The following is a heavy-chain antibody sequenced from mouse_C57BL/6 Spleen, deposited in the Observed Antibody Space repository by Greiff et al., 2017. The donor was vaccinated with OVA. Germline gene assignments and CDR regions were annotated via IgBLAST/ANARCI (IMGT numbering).Heavy chain of an antibody. J-gene: IGHJ3*01. CDR1: GYTFTSYW. V-gene: IGHV1-69*01. CDR2: IDPSDSYT. Sequence: QVQLQQPGAELVMPGASVKLSCKASGYTFTSYWMHWVKQRPGQGLEWIGEIDPSDSYTNYNQKFKGKSTLTVDKSSSTAYMQLSSLTSEDSAVYYCARSGTAQATWAWFAYWGQGTLVTVSA. D-gene: IGHD3-2*02. CDR3: ARSGTAQATWAWFAY.